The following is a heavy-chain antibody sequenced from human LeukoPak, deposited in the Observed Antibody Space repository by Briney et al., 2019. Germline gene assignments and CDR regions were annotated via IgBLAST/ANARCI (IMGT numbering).Heavy chain of an antibody. V-gene: IGHV3-30-3*01. J-gene: IGHJ4*02. D-gene: IGHD3-10*01. CDR3: ARARGDFDY. CDR2: ISFDGSDK. Sequence: PGGSLRLSCAASGFTFSNHPLHWVRQAPGKGLDWVATISFDGSDKYYADSVKGRFTISRDNSKNTLYLQMNSLRAEDTAVYYCARARGDFDYWGQGTLVTVSS. CDR1: GFTFSNHP.